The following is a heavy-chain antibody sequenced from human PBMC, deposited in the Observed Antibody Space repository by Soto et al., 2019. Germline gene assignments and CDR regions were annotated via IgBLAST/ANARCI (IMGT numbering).Heavy chain of an antibody. CDR1: GFTFSSYA. CDR3: AKELGGRGYYDSSGYHRTAADY. Sequence: GGSLRLSCAASGFTFSSYAMSWVRQAPGKGLEWVSAISGSGGSTYYADSVKGRFTISRDNSKNTLYLQMNSLRAEDTAVYYCAKELGGRGYYDSSGYHRTAADYWGQGTLVTVSS. CDR2: ISGSGGST. V-gene: IGHV3-23*01. D-gene: IGHD3-22*01. J-gene: IGHJ4*02.